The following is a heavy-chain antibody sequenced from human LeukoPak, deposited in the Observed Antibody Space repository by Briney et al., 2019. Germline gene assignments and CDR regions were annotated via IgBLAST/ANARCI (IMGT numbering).Heavy chain of an antibody. CDR3: ARDYDSSGYYFAFDI. CDR1: GFTFSTYG. V-gene: IGHV3-23*01. Sequence: GGSLRLSCAASGFTFSTYGMSWVRQAPGKGLEWVSAISGSGDSTYHADSVKGRFTISRDNARNSLYLQMNSLRAEDTALYYCARDYDSSGYYFAFDIWGQGTMVTVSS. D-gene: IGHD3-22*01. CDR2: ISGSGDST. J-gene: IGHJ3*02.